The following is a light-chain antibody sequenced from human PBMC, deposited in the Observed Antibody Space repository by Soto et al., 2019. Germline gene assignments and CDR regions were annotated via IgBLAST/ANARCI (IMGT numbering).Light chain of an antibody. Sequence: QSVLTQPPSASGSPGQSVTISCTGTKSDIGVYDFVSWYQHHPGKAPRLIIYEVVQRPSGVPDRFSGSKSGNTASLTVSGLQAADGGDYFCKSYAGSNPYVFGSGTKLTVL. J-gene: IGLJ1*01. CDR2: EVV. V-gene: IGLV2-8*01. CDR3: KSYAGSNPYV. CDR1: KSDIGVYDF.